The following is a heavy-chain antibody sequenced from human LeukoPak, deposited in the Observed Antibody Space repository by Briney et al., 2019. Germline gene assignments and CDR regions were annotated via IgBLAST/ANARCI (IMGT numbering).Heavy chain of an antibody. J-gene: IGHJ4*02. V-gene: IGHV4-4*07. Sequence: SEPLSLTCTVSGGSINTYYWSWIRQPAGKGLEWIGRIYTSRNTNYNASLKSRVTMSVDTSKNQFSLKLSSVTAADTAVYYCARTYYYDSSGYSFDYWGQGTLVTVSS. D-gene: IGHD3-22*01. CDR1: GGSINTYY. CDR2: IYTSRNT. CDR3: ARTYYYDSSGYSFDY.